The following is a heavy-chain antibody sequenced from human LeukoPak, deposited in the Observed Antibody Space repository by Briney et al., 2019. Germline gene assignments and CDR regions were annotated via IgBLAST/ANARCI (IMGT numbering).Heavy chain of an antibody. CDR2: IRSKAYGGTT. CDR3: TKNLRRLDY. CDR1: GFTVGDYA. V-gene: IGHV3-49*04. Sequence: PGRSLRLSCTASGFTVGDYAMSWVRQAPGKGLEWVGFIRSKAYGGTTEYAASVKGRFTISRDDSKSIAYLQMNSLKTEDTAVYYCTKNLRRLDYWGQGTLVTVSS. J-gene: IGHJ4*02. D-gene: IGHD4-17*01.